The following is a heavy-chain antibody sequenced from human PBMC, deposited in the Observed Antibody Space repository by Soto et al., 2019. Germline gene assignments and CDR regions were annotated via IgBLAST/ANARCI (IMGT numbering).Heavy chain of an antibody. CDR1: GLTFSNYA. D-gene: IGHD6-19*01. J-gene: IGHJ4*02. CDR3: ARASSIAVAGSDY. CDR2: ISYDGSNK. Sequence: GGSLRLSCAASGLTFSNYAMHCLRPVPGKGLEWVAVISYDGSNKYYADSVRGRFTISRDNSKNTLYLQMNSLRAEDTAVYYCARASSIAVAGSDYWGQGTLVTVSS. V-gene: IGHV3-30-3*01.